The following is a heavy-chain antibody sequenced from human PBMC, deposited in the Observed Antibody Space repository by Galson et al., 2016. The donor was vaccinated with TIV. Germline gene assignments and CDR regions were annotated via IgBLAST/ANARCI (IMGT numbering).Heavy chain of an antibody. D-gene: IGHD3-3*01. Sequence: SVKVSCKASGYTFTDFAVHWVRQAPGQRPEWVAWINSANGNTKYSQNFEGRVTVTRDNSASTVYMKLTGLRSEDTAVYYCARSWNYGYTSGYAGPFDLWGQGTVVSVSS. CDR3: ARSWNYGYTSGYAGPFDL. CDR2: INSANGNT. CDR1: GYTFTDFA. J-gene: IGHJ3*01. V-gene: IGHV1-3*04.